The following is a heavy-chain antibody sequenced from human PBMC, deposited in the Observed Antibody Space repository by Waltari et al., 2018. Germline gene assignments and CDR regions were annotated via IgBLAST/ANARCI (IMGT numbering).Heavy chain of an antibody. Sequence: EVQLVESGGGLIQPGGSLRLSCAASGFTVSTNYMSWVRQAPGKGREWVSVIYSDGRTYYAASVEGRFTISRDDSKNTLYLQMNSLGLEDTAVYYCATKPTDSAWYERWGQGTLVTVSS. CDR1: GFTVSTNY. D-gene: IGHD4-4*01. J-gene: IGHJ5*02. CDR3: ATKPTDSAWYER. CDR2: IYSDGRT. V-gene: IGHV3-53*01.